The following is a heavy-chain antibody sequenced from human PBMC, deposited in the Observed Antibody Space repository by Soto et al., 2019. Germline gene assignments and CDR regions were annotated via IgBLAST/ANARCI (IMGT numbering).Heavy chain of an antibody. CDR3: AREPPRIAAADYSGMDV. V-gene: IGHV1-69*13. D-gene: IGHD6-13*01. J-gene: IGHJ6*02. CDR2: IIPIFGTA. Sequence: SVKVSCKASGGTFSSYAISWVRQAPGQGLEWMGGIIPIFGTANYAQKFRGRVTITADESTSTAYMELSSLRSEDTAVYYCAREPPRIAAADYSGMDVWGQGTTVTVSS. CDR1: GGTFSSYA.